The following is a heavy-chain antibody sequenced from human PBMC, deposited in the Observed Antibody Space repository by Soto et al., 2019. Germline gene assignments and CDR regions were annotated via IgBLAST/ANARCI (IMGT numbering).Heavy chain of an antibody. D-gene: IGHD5-12*01. Sequence: SETLSLTCAVYGGSFSGYYWSWIRQPPGKGLEWIGEINHSGSTNYNPSLKSRVTISVDTSKNQFSLKLSSVTAADTAVYYCARDRGGYDYVSDYYYYYMDVWGKGTTVTVSS. CDR1: GGSFSGYY. J-gene: IGHJ6*03. CDR2: INHSGST. CDR3: ARDRGGYDYVSDYYYYYMDV. V-gene: IGHV4-34*01.